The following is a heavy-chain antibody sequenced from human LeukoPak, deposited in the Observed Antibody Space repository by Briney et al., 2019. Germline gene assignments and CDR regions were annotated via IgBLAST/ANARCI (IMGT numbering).Heavy chain of an antibody. J-gene: IGHJ2*01. CDR2: LYSGGDT. V-gene: IGHV3-53*01. D-gene: IGHD3-10*01. CDR3: TRVGDHYHWYFDL. CDR1: GFSVGTKY. Sequence: GGSLTLSCAASGFSVGTKYMNWVRQAPGKGLEWVSILYSGGDTYYADSVKGRFTISRDNSRNTLPLQMSSLSVDDTAVYYCTRVGDHYHWYFDLWGRGTLVTVSS.